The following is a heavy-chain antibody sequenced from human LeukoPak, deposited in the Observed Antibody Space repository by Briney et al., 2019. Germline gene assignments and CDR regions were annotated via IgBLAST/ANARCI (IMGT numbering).Heavy chain of an antibody. Sequence: GGSLRLSCAASGFTFSSYWMSWVRQAPGKGLEWVANIKQDGSEKYYVDSVKGRFTISRDDAKKSMYLQMNSLRVEDTAVYFCARYSVVYYYVDVWGTGTTVTVSS. V-gene: IGHV3-7*01. J-gene: IGHJ6*03. CDR2: IKQDGSEK. D-gene: IGHD2-15*01. CDR1: GFTFSSYW. CDR3: ARYSVVYYYVDV.